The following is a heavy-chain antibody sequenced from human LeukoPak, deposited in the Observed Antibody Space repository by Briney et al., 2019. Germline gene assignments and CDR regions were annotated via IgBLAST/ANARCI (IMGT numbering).Heavy chain of an antibody. CDR3: ARVRQQWLVGGAFDI. CDR2: ISGSGDST. J-gene: IGHJ3*02. D-gene: IGHD6-19*01. Sequence: GGSLRLSCAASGFAFNNYVMTWVRQAPGKGLDWFSAISGSGDSTYYANSVKGRFTISRDNSKNTLYLQMNSLRAEDTAVYYCARVRQQWLVGGAFDIWGQGTMVTVSS. V-gene: IGHV3-23*01. CDR1: GFAFNNYV.